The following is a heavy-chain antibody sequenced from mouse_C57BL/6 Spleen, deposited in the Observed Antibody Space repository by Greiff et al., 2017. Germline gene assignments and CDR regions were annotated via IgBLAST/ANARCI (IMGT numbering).Heavy chain of an antibody. CDR1: GYTFTSYW. CDR2: IDPSDSET. Sequence: VQLQQPGAELVRPGSSVKLSCKASGYTFTSYWMHWVKQRPIQGLEWIGNIDPSDSETHYNQKFKDKATLTVDKSSSTAYMQLSSLTSEDSAVYYCARSGYYSNYWYFDVWGTGTTVTVSS. J-gene: IGHJ1*03. D-gene: IGHD2-5*01. CDR3: ARSGYYSNYWYFDV. V-gene: IGHV1-52*01.